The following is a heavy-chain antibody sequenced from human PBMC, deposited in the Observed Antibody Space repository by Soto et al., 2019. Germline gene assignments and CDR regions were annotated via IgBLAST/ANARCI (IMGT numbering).Heavy chain of an antibody. CDR1: GASISYGGFS. D-gene: IGHD2-2*01. Sequence: SETLSLTCTVSGASISYGGFSWSWIRQSPGKGLEWIGYISHLESTYFHPSFKSRLTMSIDRTRNQFSLKLSSVTAADMAVYWCARDSRLVQIPSSNRYYYPGMDVWGQGTPVTVSS. CDR2: ISHLEST. CDR3: ARDSRLVQIPSSNRYYYPGMDV. J-gene: IGHJ6*02. V-gene: IGHV4-30-2*06.